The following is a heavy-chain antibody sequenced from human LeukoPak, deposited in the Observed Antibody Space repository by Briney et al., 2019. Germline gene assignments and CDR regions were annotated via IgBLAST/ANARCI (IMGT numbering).Heavy chain of an antibody. CDR2: MHPSGST. J-gene: IGHJ4*02. CDR1: SVISDRN. V-gene: IGHV4-38-2*02. D-gene: IGHD1-7*01. Sequence: SSESLSLTCASQSVISDRNWGWFRPPPRKGLEWIGSMHPSGSTYYNPSLMSRVTISLDTSKNQFSLKVTSVTASDTAVYYCARDMTINWYYYWGQGTLVTVSS. CDR3: ARDMTINWYYY.